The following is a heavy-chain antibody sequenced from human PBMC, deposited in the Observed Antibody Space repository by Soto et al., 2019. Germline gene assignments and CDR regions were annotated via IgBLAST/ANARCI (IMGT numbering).Heavy chain of an antibody. CDR1: GFSLSTSGVG. Sequence: QITLKESGPTLVKPTQTLTLTCTFSGFSLSTSGVGVGWIRQPPGKALEWLALIYWDDDKRYSPSLKSRLTITKDTSKNQVVLTMTNMDPVDTATYYCAHSNLTPNYYDSSGDLDEWDWGQGTLVTVSS. CDR3: AHSNLTPNYYDSSGDLDEWD. V-gene: IGHV2-5*02. J-gene: IGHJ4*02. D-gene: IGHD3-22*01. CDR2: IYWDDDK.